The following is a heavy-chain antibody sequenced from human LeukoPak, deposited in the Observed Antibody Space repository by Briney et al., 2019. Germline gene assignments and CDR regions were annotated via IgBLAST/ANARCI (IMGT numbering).Heavy chain of an antibody. Sequence: GASVKVSCKASGYTFTSYGISWVRQAPGQGLEWMGWISAYNGNTNYAQKLQGRVTMTTDTSTSTAYTELRSLRSDDTAVYYCARLWFGELKAPYYYYYGMDVWGQGTTVTVSS. D-gene: IGHD3-10*01. CDR1: GYTFTSYG. CDR3: ARLWFGELKAPYYYYYGMDV. V-gene: IGHV1-18*01. J-gene: IGHJ6*02. CDR2: ISAYNGNT.